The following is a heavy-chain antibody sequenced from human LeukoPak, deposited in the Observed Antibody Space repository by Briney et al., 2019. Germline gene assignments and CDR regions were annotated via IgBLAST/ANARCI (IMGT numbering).Heavy chain of an antibody. V-gene: IGHV1-2*06. J-gene: IGHJ3*02. CDR2: INPNSGAA. CDR1: GYTFTDYY. CDR3: ARESWGRKDAFDI. D-gene: IGHD3-16*01. Sequence: ASVKVSCKASGYTFTDYYMHYVRQAPGQGLEWMGRINPNSGAADYAQKFQGRVTMTRDTFIRTAYMDLSSLKSDDTAVYYCARESWGRKDAFDIWGQGTMVTVSS.